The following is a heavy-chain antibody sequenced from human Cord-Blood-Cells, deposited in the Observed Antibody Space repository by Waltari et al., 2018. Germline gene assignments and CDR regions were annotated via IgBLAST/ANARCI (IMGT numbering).Heavy chain of an antibody. D-gene: IGHD3-10*01. CDR2: IYYSGST. CDR1: GGSISSQY. Sequence: QVQLQESGPGLVKPSETLSLTCTVSGGSISSQYWCWIRQPPGKGLEWIGYIYYSGSTNYNPSLKSRVTISVDTSKNQFSLKLSSVTAADTAVYYCARDRGSGSYDYWGQGTLVTVSS. CDR3: ARDRGSGSYDY. V-gene: IGHV4-59*11. J-gene: IGHJ4*02.